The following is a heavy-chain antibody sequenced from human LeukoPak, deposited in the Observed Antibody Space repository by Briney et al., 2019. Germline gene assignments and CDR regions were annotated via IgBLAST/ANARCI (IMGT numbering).Heavy chain of an antibody. V-gene: IGHV4-59*08. CDR1: GGSVSGYY. D-gene: IGHD3-22*01. CDR2: IYHSGST. Sequence: SETLSLTCTVSGGSVSGYYWSWIRQPPGKGLEWIGYIYHSGSTNYNPSLKSRVTISVDMSKNQFSLKLSSVTAADTAVYYCARGPYKYDGSGAFDIWGQGTMVTVSS. CDR3: ARGPYKYDGSGAFDI. J-gene: IGHJ3*02.